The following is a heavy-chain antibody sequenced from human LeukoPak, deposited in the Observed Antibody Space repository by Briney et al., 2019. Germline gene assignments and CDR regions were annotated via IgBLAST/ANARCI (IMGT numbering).Heavy chain of an antibody. CDR1: GFTFSSYA. CDR2: ISYDGSNK. Sequence: GGSLRLSCAASGFTFSSYAMHWVRQAPGKGLEWVAVISYDGSNKYYADSVKGRFTISRDNSKNTLYVQMNSLRAEDTAVYYCARTVTYYYDSSGYDYWGQGTLVTVSS. V-gene: IGHV3-30*04. CDR3: ARTVTYYYDSSGYDY. D-gene: IGHD3-22*01. J-gene: IGHJ4*02.